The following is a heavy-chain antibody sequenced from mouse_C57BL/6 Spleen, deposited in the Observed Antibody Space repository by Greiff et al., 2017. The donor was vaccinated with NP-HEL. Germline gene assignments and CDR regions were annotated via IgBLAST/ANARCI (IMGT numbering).Heavy chain of an antibody. D-gene: IGHD1-1*01. CDR2: ISSGSSTI. CDR3: ARALYYYGSSYVWYFDV. CDR1: GFTFSDYG. V-gene: IGHV5-17*01. J-gene: IGHJ1*03. Sequence: DVKLVESGGGLVKPGGSLTLSCAASGFTFSDYGMHWVRQAPEKGLEWVVYISSGSSTIYYADTVKGRFTISRDNAKNTLFLQMTSLRSEDTAMYYCARALYYYGSSYVWYFDVWGTGTTVTVSS.